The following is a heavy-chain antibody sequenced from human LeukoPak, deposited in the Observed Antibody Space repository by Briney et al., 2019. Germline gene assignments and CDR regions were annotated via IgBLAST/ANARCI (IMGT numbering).Heavy chain of an antibody. J-gene: IGHJ4*02. Sequence: SETLSLTCTVSGGSISSHYWSWFRQPPGKGLEWIGHIYYSGSTNYNPSLKSRVTISVDTSRTRFSLKVSSVTAADTAVYYCARAYCSRTSCYIDYWGQGALVTVSS. V-gene: IGHV4-59*11. CDR3: ARAYCSRTSCYIDY. D-gene: IGHD2-2*02. CDR1: GGSISSHY. CDR2: IYYSGST.